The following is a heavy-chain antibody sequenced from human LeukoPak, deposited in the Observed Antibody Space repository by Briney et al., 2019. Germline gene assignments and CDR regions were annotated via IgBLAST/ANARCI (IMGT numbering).Heavy chain of an antibody. CDR2: IDWDDDK. CDR3: ARIRGAAAGPYGMDV. CDR1: GGSISSGDYY. D-gene: IGHD6-13*01. Sequence: TLSLTCTVSGGSISSGDYYWSWIRQPPGKALEWLALIDWDDDKYYSTSLKTRLTISKDTSKNQVVLTMTNMDPVDTATYYCARIRGAAAGPYGMDVRGQGTTVIVSS. V-gene: IGHV2-70*18. J-gene: IGHJ6*02.